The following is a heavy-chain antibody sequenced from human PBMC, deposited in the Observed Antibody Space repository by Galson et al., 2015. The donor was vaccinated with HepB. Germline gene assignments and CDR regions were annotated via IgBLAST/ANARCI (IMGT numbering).Heavy chain of an antibody. CDR2: INPKSGGT. V-gene: IGHV1-2*02. CDR3: ARGPSRTTDYYYYYMDV. Sequence: SVKVSCKASGYTFTGYYIHWVRQAPGQGLEWMGWINPKSGGTNYAQKFQGRVTMTRDTSISTAYMDLSRLRSDDTAVYYCARGPSRTTDYYYYYMDVWGKGTTVTVSS. D-gene: IGHD2-2*01. CDR1: GYTFTGYY. J-gene: IGHJ6*03.